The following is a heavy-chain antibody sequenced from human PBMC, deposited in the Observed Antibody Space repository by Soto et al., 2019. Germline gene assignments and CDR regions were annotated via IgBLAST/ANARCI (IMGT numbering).Heavy chain of an antibody. J-gene: IGHJ4*02. CDR2: IYYSGST. D-gene: IGHD2-2*01. Sequence: SETLSLTCTVSGGSISSYYWSWIRQPPGKGLEWIGYIYYSGSTNYNPSLKSRVTISVDTSKNQFSLKLSSVTAADTAVYYCARYYCSSTSCHYYFDYWGQGTLVTVPS. CDR1: GGSISSYY. V-gene: IGHV4-59*08. CDR3: ARYYCSSTSCHYYFDY.